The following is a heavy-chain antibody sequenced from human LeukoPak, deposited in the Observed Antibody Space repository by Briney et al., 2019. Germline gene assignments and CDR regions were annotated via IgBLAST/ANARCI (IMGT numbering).Heavy chain of an antibody. CDR1: GFTLRSYD. CDR3: AKEYSGYDFDY. Sequence: GGSLRLSCAASGFTLRSYDMSWVRQAPGKGLEWVAATSGSGGNTYYADSVKGRFTISRDNSKNALYLQMNSLRAEDTAVYYCAKEYSGYDFDYWGQGTLVTVSS. CDR2: TSGSGGNT. D-gene: IGHD5-12*01. V-gene: IGHV3-23*01. J-gene: IGHJ4*02.